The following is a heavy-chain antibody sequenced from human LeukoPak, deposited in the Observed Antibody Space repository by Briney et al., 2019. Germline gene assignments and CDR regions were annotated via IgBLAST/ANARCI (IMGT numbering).Heavy chain of an antibody. J-gene: IGHJ4*02. V-gene: IGHV4-59*01. D-gene: IGHD5-24*01. CDR3: ARGVWTTGYTKNYSFDY. CDR1: GGSISSYY. Sequence: SETLSLTCTVSGGSISSYYWSWIRQPPGKGLEWIGYIYYSGSTNYNPSLKSRVTISVDTSKNQFSLKLSSVTAADTAVYYCARGVWTTGYTKNYSFDYWGQGALVTVSS. CDR2: IYYSGST.